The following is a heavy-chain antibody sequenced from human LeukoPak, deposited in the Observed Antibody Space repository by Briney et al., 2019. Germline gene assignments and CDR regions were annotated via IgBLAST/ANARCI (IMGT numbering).Heavy chain of an antibody. V-gene: IGHV3-53*01. CDR1: GFTVSSNY. CDR3: ARGQAGHYYFDY. D-gene: IGHD6-19*01. J-gene: IGHJ4*02. Sequence: PEGSLRLSCAASGFTVSSNYMSWVRQAPGKGLEWVSVIYSGGSTYYADSVKGRFTISRDNSKNTLYLQMNSLRAEDTAVYYCARGQAGHYYFDYWGQGTLVTVSS. CDR2: IYSGGST.